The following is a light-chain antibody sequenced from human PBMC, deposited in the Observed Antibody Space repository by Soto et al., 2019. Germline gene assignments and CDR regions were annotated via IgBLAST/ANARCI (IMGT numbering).Light chain of an antibody. Sequence: QSVLTQPPSASGSHGQSVTISCTGTSSDVGGYNYVSWYQQHPGKAPKLIIYEVTKRPSGVPDRFSGSKSGNTASLTVSGLLAEDEADYYCSSHAGIINVVFGGGTKLTVL. V-gene: IGLV2-8*01. CDR3: SSHAGIINVV. CDR2: EVT. CDR1: SSDVGGYNY. J-gene: IGLJ3*02.